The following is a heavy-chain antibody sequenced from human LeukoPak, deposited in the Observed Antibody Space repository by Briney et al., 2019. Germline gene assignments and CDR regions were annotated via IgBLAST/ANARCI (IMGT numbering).Heavy chain of an antibody. Sequence: SQTLSLTCTVSGGSISSGGHYWSWIRQHPGKGLEWVGYIYYSGSTYYNPSLKSRVTISVDTSKNQFSLKLSSVTAADTAVYYCARESRRDGYNYVLYWGQGTLVTVSS. D-gene: IGHD5-24*01. V-gene: IGHV4-31*03. CDR2: IYYSGST. CDR1: GGSISSGGHY. J-gene: IGHJ4*02. CDR3: ARESRRDGYNYVLY.